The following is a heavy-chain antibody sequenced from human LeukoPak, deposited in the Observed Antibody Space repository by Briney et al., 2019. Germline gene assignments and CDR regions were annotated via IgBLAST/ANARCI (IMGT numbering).Heavy chain of an antibody. V-gene: IGHV3-23*01. D-gene: IGHD3-22*01. CDR3: ARDVPYYFDSSGYYSPFDC. Sequence: GGSLRLSCAASGFTFSTYAMSWVRQAPGKGLEWVSDISGTGGRTYYADSVKGRFTISRDNSKNTVDLLTNSLRAEDTAIYYCARDVPYYFDSSGYYSPFDCWGQGTLVTVSS. J-gene: IGHJ4*02. CDR1: GFTFSTYA. CDR2: ISGTGGRT.